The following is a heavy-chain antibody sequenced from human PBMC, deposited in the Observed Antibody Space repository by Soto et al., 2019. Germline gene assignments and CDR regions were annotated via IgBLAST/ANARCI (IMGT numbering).Heavy chain of an antibody. CDR1: GFTFSNYG. CDR2: IWYDGTNK. V-gene: IGHV3-33*01. J-gene: IGHJ6*02. CDR3: AGAGGQPSV. Sequence: QVQLVESGGGVVQPGRSLRLSCAASGFTFSNYGMHWVRQAPGKGLEWVAAIWYDGTNKYYADSVKGRFTISRDNSKNPLYLQMNSLRAEDTAVYYCAGAGGQPSVWGQGTTVTVSS. D-gene: IGHD2-8*02.